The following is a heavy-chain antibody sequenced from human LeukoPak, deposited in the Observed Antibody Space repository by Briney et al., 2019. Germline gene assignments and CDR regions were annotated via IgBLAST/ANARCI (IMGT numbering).Heavy chain of an antibody. CDR2: ISAYNGNT. J-gene: IGHJ1*01. V-gene: IGHV1-18*01. Sequence: ASVKLCCKASGYTFTIYGISWVRQAPGQGLEWMGWISAYNGNTNYAQKLQGRVTMTTDTSTSTAYMELRSLRSDDTAVYYCVSTPCYSSTWYTYFQHWGQGTLVTVSS. D-gene: IGHD6-13*01. CDR3: VSTPCYSSTWYTYFQH. CDR1: GYTFTIYG.